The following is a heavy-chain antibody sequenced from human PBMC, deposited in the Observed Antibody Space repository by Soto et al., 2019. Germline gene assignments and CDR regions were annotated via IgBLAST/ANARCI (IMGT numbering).Heavy chain of an antibody. CDR2: IYHTGTT. Sequence: QVQLQESGPGLVKPSGTLSLTCAVSGDSFSSSNWWTWVRQPPGKGLEWIGAIYHTGTTNNNPSLRSRVAISVDKSKNQFSLRLSSVTAADTAVYYCARGSSLRVLECFNGWFDPWGQGTLVTVSS. CDR1: GDSFSSSNW. J-gene: IGHJ5*02. V-gene: IGHV4-4*02. D-gene: IGHD3-3*01. CDR3: ARGSSLRVLECFNGWFDP.